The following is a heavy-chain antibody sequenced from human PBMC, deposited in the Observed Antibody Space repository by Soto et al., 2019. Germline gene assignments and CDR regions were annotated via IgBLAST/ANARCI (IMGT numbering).Heavy chain of an antibody. Sequence: XGSLRVNFAASGCTSSSYGMHWVRQAPGKGLEWLAVIWYDGSNKYYADSVKGRFTISRDNSKNTLYLQMNSLRAEDTAVYYCAREGPSDLVAVVAANDAFDIWGQGTIVTVSS. CDR3: AREGPSDLVAVVAANDAFDI. V-gene: IGHV3-33*01. J-gene: IGHJ3*02. CDR2: IWYDGSNK. D-gene: IGHD2-15*01. CDR1: GCTSSSYG.